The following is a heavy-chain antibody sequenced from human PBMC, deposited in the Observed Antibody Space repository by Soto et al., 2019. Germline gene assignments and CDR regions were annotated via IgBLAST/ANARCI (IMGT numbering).Heavy chain of an antibody. CDR2: INHSGST. Sequence: SETLSLTCAVYGGSFSGYYWSWIRQPPGKGLEWIGEINHSGSTNYNPSLKSRVTISLDKSENQFSLKVTSLTAADTAVYYCASRDPGTSVDYWGQGTLVTVSS. V-gene: IGHV4-34*01. J-gene: IGHJ4*02. D-gene: IGHD1-7*01. CDR1: GGSFSGYY. CDR3: ASRDPGTSVDY.